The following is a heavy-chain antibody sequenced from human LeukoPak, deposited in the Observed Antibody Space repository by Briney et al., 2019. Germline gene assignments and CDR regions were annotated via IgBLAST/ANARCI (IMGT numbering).Heavy chain of an antibody. Sequence: SETLSLTCTVSGGSISSYYWSWIRQPAGKGLEWIGRIYTSGSTNYNPSLKSRVTMSVDTSKNQFSLKLSSVTAADTAVYYCARGPLTFGGVIVIDDAFYIWGQGTMVTVSS. J-gene: IGHJ3*02. CDR1: GGSISSYY. CDR3: ARGPLTFGGVIVIDDAFYI. V-gene: IGHV4-4*07. CDR2: IYTSGST. D-gene: IGHD3-16*02.